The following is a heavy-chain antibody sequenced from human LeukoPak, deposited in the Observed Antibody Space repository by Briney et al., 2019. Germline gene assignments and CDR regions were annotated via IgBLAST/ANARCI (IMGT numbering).Heavy chain of an antibody. CDR3: AKDPPCGGDCQRPRTWFDY. CDR1: GFTFSSYG. D-gene: IGHD2-21*02. J-gene: IGHJ4*02. V-gene: IGHV3-30*02. CDR2: IRYDGSNK. Sequence: GGSLRLSCAASGFTFSSYGMHWVRQAPGKGLEWVAFIRYDGSNKYYADSVKGRFTISRDNSKNTLYLQMNSLRAEDTAVYYCAKDPPCGGDCQRPRTWFDYWGQGTLVTVSS.